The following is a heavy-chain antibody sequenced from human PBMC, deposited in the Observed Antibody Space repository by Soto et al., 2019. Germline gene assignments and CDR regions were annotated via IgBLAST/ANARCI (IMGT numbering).Heavy chain of an antibody. D-gene: IGHD3-3*01. J-gene: IGHJ4*02. Sequence: QITLNESGPPQVNPRQTLTLTCTFSGFSLTTSGVGVGWIRQSPGKAPEWLALIYWDDEKRYSPSLKSRLTITKDTSKNQVVLTMADLDPADTATYYCAHRVLRTVFGLVTTTAIYFDFWGQGTPVAVSS. CDR1: GFSLTTSGVG. V-gene: IGHV2-5*02. CDR2: IYWDDEK. CDR3: AHRVLRTVFGLVTTTAIYFDF.